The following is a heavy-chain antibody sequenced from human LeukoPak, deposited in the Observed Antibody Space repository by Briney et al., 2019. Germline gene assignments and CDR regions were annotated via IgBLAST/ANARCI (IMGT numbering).Heavy chain of an antibody. Sequence: PGGSLRLSCAASGFTVSSNYMSWVRQAPGKGLEWVSVIYSGGSTYYADSVKGRFTISRDNSKNTLYLQMNSLRAEDTAVYYCAKDPPAQAKSDWFDPWGQGTLVTVSS. D-gene: IGHD2-2*01. J-gene: IGHJ5*02. V-gene: IGHV3-53*01. CDR1: GFTVSSNY. CDR2: IYSGGST. CDR3: AKDPPAQAKSDWFDP.